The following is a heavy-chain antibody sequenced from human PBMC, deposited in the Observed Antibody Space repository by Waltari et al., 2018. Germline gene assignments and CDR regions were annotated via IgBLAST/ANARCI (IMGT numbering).Heavy chain of an antibody. V-gene: IGHV3-7*03. J-gene: IGHJ5*02. Sequence: EVQLVESGGGLVQPGGSLRLSCAASGFTFSSYSMTWVRQAPGKGLEWVANIKEDGTEKKYVDSVKGRFTISRDNAKNSLYLEMNSLRVEETAVYYCARGRYVPGPWGQGTLVTVSS. CDR1: GFTFSSYS. D-gene: IGHD3-10*02. CDR2: IKEDGTEK. CDR3: ARGRYVPGP.